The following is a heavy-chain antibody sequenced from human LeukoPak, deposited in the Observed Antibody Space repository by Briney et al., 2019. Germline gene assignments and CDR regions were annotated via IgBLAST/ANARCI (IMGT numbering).Heavy chain of an antibody. D-gene: IGHD3-10*01. J-gene: IGHJ4*02. CDR3: ARERHYFGSGSHPLFGY. Sequence: GRSLRLSCAASGFTFRSYGMHWVRQAPGKGLEWVAVISFDGGNKYYADSVRGRFTISRDNAKDSLYLQMNSLRAEDTAVYYCARERHYFGSGSHPLFGYWGQGTLVTVSS. CDR1: GFTFRSYG. V-gene: IGHV3-30*03. CDR2: ISFDGGNK.